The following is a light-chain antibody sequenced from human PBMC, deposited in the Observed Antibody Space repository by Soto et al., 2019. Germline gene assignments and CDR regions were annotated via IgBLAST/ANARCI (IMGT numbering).Light chain of an antibody. CDR1: QSVSSTY. J-gene: IGKJ5*01. CDR2: GAS. Sequence: EVVTTQSPATLSVSPGERVTLSCRASQSVSSTYIAWYQQKPGQAPRLLIYGASSRATGIPDRFSGSGSGTHFTLTISRLEPGDFAVYYCQHFGGTTFTFGQGTRLEIK. V-gene: IGKV3-20*01. CDR3: QHFGGTTFT.